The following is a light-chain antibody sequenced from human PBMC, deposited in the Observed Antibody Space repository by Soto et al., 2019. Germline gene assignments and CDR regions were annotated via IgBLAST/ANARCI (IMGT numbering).Light chain of an antibody. V-gene: IGLV2-14*01. Sequence: QSALTQPASVSGSPGQSITISCTGTSSDIGRYNYVSWYQQYPGKAPKFMIYDVSNRPSGVSNRFSGSKSGNTASLTISGLQAEDEADYYCSSYISRSTYVVGTGTKVTVL. CDR3: SSYISRSTYV. CDR1: SSDIGRYNY. J-gene: IGLJ1*01. CDR2: DVS.